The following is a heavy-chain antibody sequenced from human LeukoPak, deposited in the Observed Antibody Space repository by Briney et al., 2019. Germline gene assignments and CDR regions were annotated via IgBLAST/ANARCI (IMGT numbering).Heavy chain of an antibody. CDR1: GYTFTSYG. V-gene: IGHV1-18*01. Sequence: GASVKVSCKASGYTFTSYGISWVRQAPGQGLEWMGWISAYNGNTNYAQKLQGRVTMTTDTSTSTAYMELRSLRSDDAAVYYCARVRRSGSSPAYYYYYMDVWGKGTTVTVSS. CDR2: ISAYNGNT. J-gene: IGHJ6*03. D-gene: IGHD3-10*01. CDR3: ARVRRSGSSPAYYYYYMDV.